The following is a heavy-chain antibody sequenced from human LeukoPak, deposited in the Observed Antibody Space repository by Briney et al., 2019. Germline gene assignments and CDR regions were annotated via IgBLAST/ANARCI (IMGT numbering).Heavy chain of an antibody. CDR3: ARDVDGYNIFDY. D-gene: IGHD5-24*01. V-gene: IGHV3-21*01. CDR1: GFTFSSYS. J-gene: IGHJ4*02. CDR2: ISSSSSYI. Sequence: GGSLRLSCAASGFTFSSYSMNWVRQAPGKGLEWVSSISSSSSYIYYADSVKGRFTISRDNSKNTLYLQMNSLRAEDTAVYYCARDVDGYNIFDYWGQGTLVTVSS.